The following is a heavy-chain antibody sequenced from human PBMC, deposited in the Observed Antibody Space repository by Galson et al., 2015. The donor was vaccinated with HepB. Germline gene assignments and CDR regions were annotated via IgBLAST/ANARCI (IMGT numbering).Heavy chain of an antibody. CDR1: GFTSSDYY. CDR2: ISSSSSYT. CDR3: ARDSSVTTVRESSRGIDY. J-gene: IGHJ4*02. Sequence: SLRLSCAASGFTSSDYYMSWIRQAPGKGLEWGSYISSSSSYTNYADSVKGRFTISRDNAKNSLYLQMNSLRAEDTAVYYCARDSSVTTVRESSRGIDYWGQGTLVTVSS. D-gene: IGHD4-17*01. V-gene: IGHV3-11*06.